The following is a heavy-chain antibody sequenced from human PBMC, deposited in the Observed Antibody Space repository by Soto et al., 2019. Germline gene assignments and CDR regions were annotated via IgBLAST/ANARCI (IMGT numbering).Heavy chain of an antibody. CDR2: ISIGGSNT. CDR1: GFTFNEYY. Sequence: QVRLVESGGGLVKPGGSLRLSCAASGFTFNEYYMSWIRQAPGKGLEWIAYISIGGSNTYYADSVEGRFTISRDNAKNFLYLQLDSLRVEDTAVYYCARCTYGAAASERWFDPWGQGTLVSVSS. CDR3: ARCTYGAAASERWFDP. J-gene: IGHJ5*02. V-gene: IGHV3-11*01. D-gene: IGHD6-25*01.